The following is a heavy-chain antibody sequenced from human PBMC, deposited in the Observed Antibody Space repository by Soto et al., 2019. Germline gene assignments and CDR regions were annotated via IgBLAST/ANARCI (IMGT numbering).Heavy chain of an antibody. CDR3: ARLGYYDSSGYFPFY. J-gene: IGHJ4*02. CDR2: IHPSDSDI. CDR1: GYSFSTYW. V-gene: IGHV5-51*01. Sequence: GESLKISCKVFGYSFSTYWIGWVRQMPGKGLEWMGIIHPSDSDIRYSPSFQGQVTISADKSISTAYLQWSSLKASDTAMYYCARLGYYDSSGYFPFYWGQGTQVTVSS. D-gene: IGHD3-22*01.